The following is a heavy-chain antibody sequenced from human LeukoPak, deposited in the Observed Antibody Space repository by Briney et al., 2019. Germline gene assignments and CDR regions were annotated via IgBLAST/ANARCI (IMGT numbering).Heavy chain of an antibody. V-gene: IGHV3-66*01. CDR1: VFSVSDNY. Sequence: PPGGSLRLSCAASVFSVSDNYMTWVRQAPGKGLEWVSVIYSGGSRYYADSVKGRFTISRDNSKNTLYLQMNSLRAEDTALYYCARVPFYYYGMDVWGQGTTVIVSS. CDR2: IYSGGSR. J-gene: IGHJ6*02. CDR3: ARVPFYYYGMDV.